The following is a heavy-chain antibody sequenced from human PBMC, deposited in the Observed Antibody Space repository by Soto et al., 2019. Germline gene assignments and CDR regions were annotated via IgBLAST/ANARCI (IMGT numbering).Heavy chain of an antibody. CDR3: ARVKMATVCDY. V-gene: IGHV1-18*01. Sequence: ASVTVSCTASGYTFTSSGISWVRQAPGQGLEWMGWISAYNGNTNYAQKLQGRVTMTTDTSTSTAYMELRSLRSDDTAVYYCARVKMATVCDYWGQGTLVTVSS. CDR1: GYTFTSSG. CDR2: ISAYNGNT. D-gene: IGHD4-4*01. J-gene: IGHJ4*02.